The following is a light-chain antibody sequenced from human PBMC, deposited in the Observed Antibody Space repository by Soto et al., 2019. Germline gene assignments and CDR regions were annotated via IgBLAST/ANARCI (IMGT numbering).Light chain of an antibody. J-gene: IGKJ3*01. V-gene: IGKV3-11*01. CDR1: QSVSSY. Sequence: EIVLTQSPATLSLSPGERATLSCRASQSVSSYLAWYQQKPGQAPRLLIYDASNRATAIPARFSGSGSGTYFTLTISSLEPEDFSVYSCQQRSNWPITFGPGTNVEIK. CDR2: DAS. CDR3: QQRSNWPIT.